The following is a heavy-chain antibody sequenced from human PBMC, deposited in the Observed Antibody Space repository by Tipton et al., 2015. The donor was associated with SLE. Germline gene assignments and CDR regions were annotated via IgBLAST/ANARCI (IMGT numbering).Heavy chain of an antibody. J-gene: IGHJ4*02. V-gene: IGHV3-23*03. CDR1: GFTFSSYA. Sequence: GSLRLSCAASGFTFSSYAMTWVRQAPEKGLECVSVIYNGGGNTYYAASVKGRFTVSRDNSKNTLYLQMNSLRAEDTAVYYCAKDRRDCSGGSCYFPLGYWGQGTLVTVSS. CDR2: IYNGGGNT. D-gene: IGHD2-15*01. CDR3: AKDRRDCSGGSCYFPLGY.